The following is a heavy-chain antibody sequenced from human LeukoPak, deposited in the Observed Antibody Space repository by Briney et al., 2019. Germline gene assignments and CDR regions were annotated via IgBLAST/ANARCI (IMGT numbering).Heavy chain of an antibody. J-gene: IGHJ4*02. CDR1: GFTFSSYW. Sequence: GGSLRLSCAASGFTFSSYWMNWVRQAPGKGLVWVSRIASDGSSTTYADSVKGRFSISRDNAKNTLYLQMNSLRAEDTAVYYCAKQLGYCSDGSCYFPYWGQGTLVTVSS. V-gene: IGHV3-74*01. D-gene: IGHD2-15*01. CDR2: IASDGSST. CDR3: AKQLGYCSDGSCYFPY.